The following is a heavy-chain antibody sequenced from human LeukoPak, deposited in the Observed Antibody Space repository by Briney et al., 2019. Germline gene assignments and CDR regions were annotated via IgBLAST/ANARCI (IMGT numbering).Heavy chain of an antibody. CDR2: IGAYNGNT. V-gene: IGHV1-18*01. CDR3: ARGGVNYYDSSGYEDAFDI. CDR1: GYTFTSYG. Sequence: GASVKVSCKASGYTFTSYGICWVRQAPGQGLEWMGWIGAYNGNTNYAQKIQGRVTMTTDTSTSTAYMELRSLRSDDTAVYYCARGGVNYYDSSGYEDAFDIWGQGTMVTVSS. D-gene: IGHD3-22*01. J-gene: IGHJ3*02.